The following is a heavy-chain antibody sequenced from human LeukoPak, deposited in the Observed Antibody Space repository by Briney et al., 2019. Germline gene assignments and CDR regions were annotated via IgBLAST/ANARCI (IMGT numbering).Heavy chain of an antibody. CDR1: GASITTYY. V-gene: IGHV4-4*07. Sequence: SETLSLTCTVSGASITTYYWSWIRQPAGKGLEWIGRIFTGGTTNYNPSLKSRVTMSVDTSENQLSLKLSSVTAADTAVYYCARDLSPLQGGMDVWGQGTTVTVSS. CDR3: ARDLSPLQGGMDV. J-gene: IGHJ6*02. CDR2: IFTGGTT.